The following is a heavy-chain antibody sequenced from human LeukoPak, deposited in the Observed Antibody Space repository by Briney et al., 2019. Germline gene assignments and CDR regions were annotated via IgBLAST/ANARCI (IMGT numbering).Heavy chain of an antibody. CDR3: ASRLGSKGYYYYYMDV. D-gene: IGHD5-12*01. CDR2: IYHSGRT. V-gene: IGHV4-38-2*02. CDR1: GYSISSGYY. Sequence: SETLSLTCTVSGYSISSGYYWGWIRQPPGKGLEWIGSIYHSGRTFYNPSLKSRVTISVDTSKNQFSLKLSSVTAADTAVYYCASRLGSKGYYYYYMDVWGKGTTVTVSS. J-gene: IGHJ6*03.